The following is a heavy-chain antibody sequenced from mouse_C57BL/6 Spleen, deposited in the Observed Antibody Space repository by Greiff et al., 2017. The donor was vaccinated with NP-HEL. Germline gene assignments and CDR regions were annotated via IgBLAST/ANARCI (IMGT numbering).Heavy chain of an antibody. CDR2: LYPGSGST. CDR1: GYTFTSYW. Sequence: VQLQQPGAELVKPGASVKMSCKASGYTFTSYWITWVKQRPGQGLEWIGDLYPGSGSTNYNEKFKSKATLTVDTSSSTAYMQLSSLTSEDSAVYYCARFITTVVPPWYFDVWGTGTTVTVSS. J-gene: IGHJ1*03. CDR3: ARFITTVVPPWYFDV. D-gene: IGHD1-1*01. V-gene: IGHV1-55*01.